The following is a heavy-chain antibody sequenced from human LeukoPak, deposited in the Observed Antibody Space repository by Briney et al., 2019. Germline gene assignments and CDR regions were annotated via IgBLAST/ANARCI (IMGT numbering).Heavy chain of an antibody. V-gene: IGHV3-21*01. CDR3: ARGAFQGYCSGGSCLETLRFDP. Sequence: GGSLRLSCVASGFTFSGYSMNWVRQAPGKGLEWVSSISSSSTYIYYADSVKGRFTISRDNAKNSLYLQMNSLRAEDTAVYYCARGAFQGYCSGGSCLETLRFDPWGQGTLVTVSS. CDR2: ISSSSTYI. D-gene: IGHD2-15*01. CDR1: GFTFSGYS. J-gene: IGHJ5*02.